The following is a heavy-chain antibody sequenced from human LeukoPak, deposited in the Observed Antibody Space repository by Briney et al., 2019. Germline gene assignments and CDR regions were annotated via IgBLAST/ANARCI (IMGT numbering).Heavy chain of an antibody. D-gene: IGHD6-13*01. CDR1: GFTFDDYA. CDR2: ISWNSGSI. Sequence: GGSLRLSCAASGFTFDDYAMHWVRQAPGKGLEWVSGISWNSGSIGYADSVKGRFTISRDNAKNSLYLQMNSLRAEDTALYYCARAAAGTRSWFDPWGQGTLVTVSS. V-gene: IGHV3-9*01. CDR3: ARAAAGTRSWFDP. J-gene: IGHJ5*02.